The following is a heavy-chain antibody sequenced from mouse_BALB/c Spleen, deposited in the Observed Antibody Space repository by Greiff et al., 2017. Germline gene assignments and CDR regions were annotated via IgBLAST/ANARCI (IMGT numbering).Heavy chain of an antibody. V-gene: IGHV3-2*02. CDR2: ISYSGST. Sequence: EVKLEESGPGLVKPSQSLSLTCTVTGYSITSDYAWNWIRQFPGNKLEWMGYISYSGSTSYNPSLKSRISITRDTSKNQFFLQLNSVTTEDTATYYCARGSYPYYFDYWGQGTTLTVSS. CDR3: ARGSYPYYFDY. CDR1: GYSITSDYA. D-gene: IGHD2-12*01. J-gene: IGHJ2*01.